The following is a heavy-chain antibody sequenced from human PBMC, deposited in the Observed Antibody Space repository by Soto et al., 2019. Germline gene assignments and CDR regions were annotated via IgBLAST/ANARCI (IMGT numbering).Heavy chain of an antibody. CDR2: IHHNGDT. Sequence: QVQLQESGPGLVRPAGTLSLTCAVFGDSMNTNNWWSWVRQTPGKGLEWIGEIHHNGDTTYSPSLKSRVTMSLDKSKYQFSLRLTSVTAADTDVYYCARTRQSCSSSRCHDVYFDYWGRGTLVTVSS. D-gene: IGHD2-2*01. V-gene: IGHV4-4*02. CDR1: GDSMNTNNW. J-gene: IGHJ4*02. CDR3: ARTRQSCSSSRCHDVYFDY.